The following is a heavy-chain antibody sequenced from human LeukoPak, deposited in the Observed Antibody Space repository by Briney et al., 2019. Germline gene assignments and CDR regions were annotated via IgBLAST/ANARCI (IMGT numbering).Heavy chain of an antibody. CDR1: GGSISSYY. CDR3: ARRITMVRGFDP. V-gene: IGHV4-59*01. D-gene: IGHD3-10*01. J-gene: IGHJ5*02. CDR2: IYYSGST. Sequence: ASETLSLTCTVSGGSISSYYWSWLRQPPGKGLEWIGYIYYSGSTNYNPSLKSRVTISVDTSKNQFSLKLSSVTAADTAVYYCARRITMVRGFDPWGQGTLVTVSS.